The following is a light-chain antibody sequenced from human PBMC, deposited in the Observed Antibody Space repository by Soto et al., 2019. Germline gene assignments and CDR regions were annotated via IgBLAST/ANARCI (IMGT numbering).Light chain of an antibody. J-gene: IGLJ3*02. CDR2: GNR. CDR3: QAYDYSLTASV. CDR1: SSNLVAGYD. V-gene: IGLV1-40*01. Sequence: QSVLTQPPSVSGAPGQRVTISCTGNSSNLVAGYDVHWYQQLPGAAPKLVIFGNRNRPSGVPERFSGSKSGTSASLAITGLQAEDEDDYYCQAYDYSLTASVFGGGTKLTVL.